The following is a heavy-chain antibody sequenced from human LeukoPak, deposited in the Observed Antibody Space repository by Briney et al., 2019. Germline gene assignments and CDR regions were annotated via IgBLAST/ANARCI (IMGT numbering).Heavy chain of an antibody. CDR2: ILYDGNNK. CDR3: TNHLGSGWSFHY. D-gene: IGHD6-19*01. Sequence: GRSLRLSCAASGFTFSSYGIHWVRQAPGKGLEWVAVILYDGNNKYYTDSVKGRFTISRDNSKNTLYLQMNSLKVEDTAVYYCTNHLGSGWSFHYWGQGTLVTVSS. V-gene: IGHV3-30*18. CDR1: GFTFSSYG. J-gene: IGHJ4*02.